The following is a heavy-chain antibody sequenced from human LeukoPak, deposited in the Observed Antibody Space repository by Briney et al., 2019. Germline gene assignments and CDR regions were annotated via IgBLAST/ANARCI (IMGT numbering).Heavy chain of an antibody. CDR2: TYYRSKWYN. J-gene: IGHJ5*02. V-gene: IGHV6-1*01. CDR3: ARNWHYGGKGDWFDP. Sequence: SQTLSLTCAISGDTVSSSTAAWNWIRQSPSRGLEWLGRTYYRSKWYNAYALSVKSRITINPDTSKNQFSLQLNSVTPEDTAVYYCARNWHYGGKGDWFDPWGQGTLVTVSS. D-gene: IGHD4-23*01. CDR1: GDTVSSSTAA.